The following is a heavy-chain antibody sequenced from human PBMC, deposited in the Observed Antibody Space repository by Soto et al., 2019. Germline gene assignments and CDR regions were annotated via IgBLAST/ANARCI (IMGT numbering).Heavy chain of an antibody. D-gene: IGHD6-19*01. CDR3: ARVLSSGWYGGDFDY. V-gene: IGHV3-30-3*01. CDR2: ISYDGSNK. Sequence: QVQLVESGGGVVQPGRSLRLSCAASGFTFSSYAMHWVRQAPGKGLEWVAVISYDGSNKYYADSVKGRFTISRDNSKNTRYLQMNSLRAEDTAVYYCARVLSSGWYGGDFDYWGQGTLVTVSS. J-gene: IGHJ4*02. CDR1: GFTFSSYA.